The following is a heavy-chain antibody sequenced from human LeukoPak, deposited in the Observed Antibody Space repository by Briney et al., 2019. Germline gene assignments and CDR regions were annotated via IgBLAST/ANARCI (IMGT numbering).Heavy chain of an antibody. Sequence: SETLSLTCTVSGGSISSYYWSWIRQPPGKGLEWIGYIYYSGSTNYNPSLKSRVTISVDTSKNQFSLKLSSVTAADTAVYYCARDLTSDDYGDYWGAFDIWGQGTMVTVSS. CDR3: ARDLTSDDYGDYWGAFDI. CDR2: IYYSGST. V-gene: IGHV4-59*01. D-gene: IGHD4-17*01. CDR1: GGSISSYY. J-gene: IGHJ3*02.